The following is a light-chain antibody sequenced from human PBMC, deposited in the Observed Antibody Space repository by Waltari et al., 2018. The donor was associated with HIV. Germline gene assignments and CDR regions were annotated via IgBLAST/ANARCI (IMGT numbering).Light chain of an antibody. CDR1: QSVVSSSNNKNY. J-gene: IGKJ1*01. Sequence: DIVMTQSPDSLAVTLGERATINCKSSQSVVSSSNNKNYLSWVQQKPGQPPKLRIYWASTRASGVPDRFSGSGSGTDFTLSISSLQAEDVAVYYCEQYHTILRTFGQGTKVES. CDR2: WAS. CDR3: EQYHTILRT. V-gene: IGKV4-1*01.